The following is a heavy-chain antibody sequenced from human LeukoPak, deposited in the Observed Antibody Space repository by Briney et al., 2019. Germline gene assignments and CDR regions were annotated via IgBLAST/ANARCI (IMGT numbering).Heavy chain of an antibody. J-gene: IGHJ3*02. Sequence: GASVKVSCKASGYTFTSYDINWVRQATGQGREWMGWMNPNSGNTGYAQRFQGRVTLTRNTSISAAYMELSSLRSEDTAVYYCARSASKGEDAFDIWGQGTMVTVSS. CDR2: MNPNSGNT. CDR1: GYTFTSYD. D-gene: IGHD3-10*01. CDR3: ARSASKGEDAFDI. V-gene: IGHV1-8*01.